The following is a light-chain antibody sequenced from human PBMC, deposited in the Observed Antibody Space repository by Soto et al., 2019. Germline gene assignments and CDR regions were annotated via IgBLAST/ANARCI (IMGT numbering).Light chain of an antibody. Sequence: QSVLTQPPSVSGVPGQRVTISCTGSSSNIGAGHDVHWYQQLPGTAPKFLIYGNSNRPSGVPDRFSGSKSGTSASLAITGLQTEDEADYYCQSYDSSLSGYVFGTGTKVTVL. CDR3: QSYDSSLSGYV. J-gene: IGLJ1*01. CDR1: SSNIGAGHD. V-gene: IGLV1-40*01. CDR2: GNS.